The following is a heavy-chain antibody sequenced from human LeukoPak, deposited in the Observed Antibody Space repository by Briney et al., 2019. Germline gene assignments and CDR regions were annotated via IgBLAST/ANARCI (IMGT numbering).Heavy chain of an antibody. Sequence: GGSLRLSCAASGFTVSSNYMSWVRQAPGKGLEWVSAISGSGGSTYYADSVKGRFTISRDNSKNTLYLQMNSLRAEDTAVYYCAKGTFDWSFPLYFDSWGQGILVTVSS. CDR1: GFTVSSNY. D-gene: IGHD3-9*01. V-gene: IGHV3-23*01. CDR3: AKGTFDWSFPLYFDS. J-gene: IGHJ4*02. CDR2: ISGSGGST.